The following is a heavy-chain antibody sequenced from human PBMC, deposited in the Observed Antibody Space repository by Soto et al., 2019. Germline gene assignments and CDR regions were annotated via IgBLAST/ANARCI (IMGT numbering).Heavy chain of an antibody. V-gene: IGHV1-69*02. D-gene: IGHD5-18*01. CDR1: GGTFSSYT. Sequence: QVQLVQSGAEVKKPGSSVKVSCKASGGTFSSYTISWVRQAPGQGLEWMGRIIPILGIANYAQKLQGRVTITADKSTSTAYMELSSLRSEDTAVYYCARTSNSYGARRPARWGQGTLVTVSS. J-gene: IGHJ4*02. CDR2: IIPILGIA. CDR3: ARTSNSYGARRPAR.